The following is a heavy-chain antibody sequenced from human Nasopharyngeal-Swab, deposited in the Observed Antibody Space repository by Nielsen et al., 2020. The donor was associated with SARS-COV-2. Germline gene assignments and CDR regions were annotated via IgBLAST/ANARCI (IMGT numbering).Heavy chain of an antibody. CDR3: ARCGGDCLKTPTLYYFDY. V-gene: IGHV1-69*01. Sequence: WVRQAPGQGLEWMGGIIPIFGTANCAQKFQGRVTITADESTSTAYMEPSSLRSEDTAVYYCARCGGDCLKTPTLYYFDYWGQGTLVTVSS. CDR2: IIPIFGTA. J-gene: IGHJ4*02. D-gene: IGHD2-21*02.